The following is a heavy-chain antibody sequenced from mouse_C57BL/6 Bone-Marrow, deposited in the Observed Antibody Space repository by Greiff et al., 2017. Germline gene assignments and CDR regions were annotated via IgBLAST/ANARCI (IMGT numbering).Heavy chain of an antibody. CDR3: ARVPPDDYEEGGYAMDY. Sequence: EVHLVESGGGLVKPGGSLKLSCAASGFTFSSYAMSWVRQTPEKRLEWVATISDGGSYTYYPDNVKGRFTISRDNAKNNLYLQMSHLKSEDTAMYYCARVPPDDYEEGGYAMDYWGQGTSVTVSS. V-gene: IGHV5-4*01. CDR2: ISDGGSYT. D-gene: IGHD2-4*01. CDR1: GFTFSSYA. J-gene: IGHJ4*01.